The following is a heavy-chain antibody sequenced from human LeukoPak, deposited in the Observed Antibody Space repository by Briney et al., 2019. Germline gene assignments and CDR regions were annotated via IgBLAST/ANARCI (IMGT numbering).Heavy chain of an antibody. D-gene: IGHD3-22*01. CDR1: GGSISSGGYY. CDR3: ARGTYYYDSSGYHH. V-gene: IGHV4-31*03. J-gene: IGHJ5*02. Sequence: TLSLTCTVSGGSISSGGYYWSWIRQHPGKGLEWIGYIYYSGSTYYNPSLKSRVTISVDTSKNQFSLKLSSVTAADTAVYYCARGTYYYDSSGYHHWGQGTLVTVSS. CDR2: IYYSGST.